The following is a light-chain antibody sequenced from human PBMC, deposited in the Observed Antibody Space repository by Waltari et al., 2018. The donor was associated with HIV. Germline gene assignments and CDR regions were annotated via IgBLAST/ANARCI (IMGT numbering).Light chain of an antibody. J-gene: IGLJ3*02. CDR2: DVT. CDR3: CSFSPNGASWV. V-gene: IGLV2-23*02. CDR1: SSDIGTYDL. Sequence: QSALTQPASVSGSPGQSITVSCTGTSSDIGTYDLVSLSQQEPGKAPKLIIHDVTARPSGVSSRVSGSKSGNTAFLTISGLQVEDESLYFCCSFSPNGASWVFGGGTKVTVL.